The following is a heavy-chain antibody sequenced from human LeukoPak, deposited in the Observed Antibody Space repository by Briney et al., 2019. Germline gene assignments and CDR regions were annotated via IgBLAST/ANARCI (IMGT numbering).Heavy chain of an antibody. CDR3: ARDLLSGSYYSGAFDV. D-gene: IGHD1-26*01. Sequence: GGSLRLSCAASGFTFSSYAMSWVRQAPGKGLDWVSTISGSGDSTYYADSVKGRFTISRDNAKNSLYLQMNSLRAEDTAVYYCARDLLSGSYYSGAFDVWGQGTMVTVSS. V-gene: IGHV3-23*01. J-gene: IGHJ3*01. CDR1: GFTFSSYA. CDR2: ISGSGDST.